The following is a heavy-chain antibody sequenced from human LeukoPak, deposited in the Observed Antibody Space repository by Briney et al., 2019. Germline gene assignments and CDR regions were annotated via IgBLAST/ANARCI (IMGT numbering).Heavy chain of an antibody. D-gene: IGHD7-27*01. V-gene: IGHV3-7*01. CDR1: GFTFNSHW. J-gene: IGHJ4*02. CDR2: IKQDGSEK. CDR3: ARDGDGVGFDY. Sequence: GGSLRLSCAASGFTFNSHWMSWVRQAPGKGLEWVANIKQDGSEKYYVDSVKGRFTISRDNAKNSLYLQMNSLRAEDTAVYYCARDGDGVGFDYWGQGTLVTVSS.